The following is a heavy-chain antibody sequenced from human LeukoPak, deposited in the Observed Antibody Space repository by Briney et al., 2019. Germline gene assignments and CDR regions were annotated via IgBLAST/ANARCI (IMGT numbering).Heavy chain of an antibody. D-gene: IGHD5-18*01. Sequence: GGSLRLSCAASGFTFSSYAMSWVRQAPGKGLEGVSAISGSGGSTYYADSVKGRFTISRESSKNTLYLQMNSVRAGHACVYYCAKDNRGYSYGRFDYWGQGTLVTVSS. CDR2: ISGSGGST. J-gene: IGHJ4*01. V-gene: IGHV3-23*01. CDR1: GFTFSSYA. CDR3: AKDNRGYSYGRFDY.